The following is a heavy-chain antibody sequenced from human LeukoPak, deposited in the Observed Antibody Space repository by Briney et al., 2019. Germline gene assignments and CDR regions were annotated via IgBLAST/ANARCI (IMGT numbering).Heavy chain of an antibody. CDR3: ARDTPQQPGVPASAFDI. CDR2: INPNSGGT. CDR1: GYTFTGYY. D-gene: IGHD6-13*01. Sequence: GASVKVSCKASGYTFTGYYMHWVRQAPGQGLEWMGRINPNSGGTNYAQKFQGRVTMTRDTSISTAYMELSRLRSDDTAVYYCARDTPQQPGVPASAFDIWGQGTMVTVSS. V-gene: IGHV1-2*06. J-gene: IGHJ3*02.